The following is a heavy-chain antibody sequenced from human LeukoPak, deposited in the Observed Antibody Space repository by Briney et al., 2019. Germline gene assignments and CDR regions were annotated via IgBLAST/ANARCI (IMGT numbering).Heavy chain of an antibody. V-gene: IGHV4-61*02. Sequence: SETLSLTCTVSGGSISSGSYYWRWIRQPAGKGLEWIGRIYTSGSTNYNPSLKSRVTISEDTSKNQFSLRLSSVTAADTAVYYCARDLAAAGTIDPWGQGTLVTVSS. J-gene: IGHJ5*02. CDR3: ARDLAAAGTIDP. CDR1: GGSISSGSYY. CDR2: IYTSGST. D-gene: IGHD6-13*01.